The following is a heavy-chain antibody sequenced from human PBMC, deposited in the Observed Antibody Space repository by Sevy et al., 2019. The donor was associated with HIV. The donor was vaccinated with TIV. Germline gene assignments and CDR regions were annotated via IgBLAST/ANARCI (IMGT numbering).Heavy chain of an antibody. CDR2: IYYSGST. V-gene: IGHV4-59*01. Sequence: SETLSLTCTVSGGSISSYYWSWIRQPPGKGLEWIGDIYYSGSTNYNPSLRSRVTISVDTSKNQFSLKLSSVTAADTAVYYCARLIAVAGPYYYGMDVWGQGTTVTVSS. D-gene: IGHD6-19*01. CDR1: GGSISSYY. CDR3: ARLIAVAGPYYYGMDV. J-gene: IGHJ6*02.